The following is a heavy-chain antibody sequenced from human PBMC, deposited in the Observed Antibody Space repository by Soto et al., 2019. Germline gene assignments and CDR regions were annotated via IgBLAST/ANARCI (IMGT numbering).Heavy chain of an antibody. J-gene: IGHJ6*02. V-gene: IGHV1-18*01. CDR1: GYTFTSYC. CDR3: ASYYYLGYSGYDHYYYYGMDV. CDR2: ISAYNGNT. Sequence: ASVKVSCKASGYTFTSYCISWVGQAPGKGGEGMGWISAYNGNTKYAQKLQGRVTMTTDTSTSTAYMELRSLRSDDTAVYYCASYYYLGYSGYDHYYYYGMDVWGQGTTVTASS. D-gene: IGHD5-12*01.